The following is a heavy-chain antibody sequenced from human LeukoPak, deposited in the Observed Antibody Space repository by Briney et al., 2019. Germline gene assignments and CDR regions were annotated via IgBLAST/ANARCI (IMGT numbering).Heavy chain of an antibody. V-gene: IGHV1-69*13. CDR2: IIPIFGTA. Sequence: GASVKVACKASGGTFSSYGISWVRQAPGQGLEWMGGIIPIFGTANYAQKFQGRVTIIADESTSPAYMELSSLRSEDTAVYYCARDLFRGYYYDARGAFDIWGQGTMVTVSS. J-gene: IGHJ3*02. D-gene: IGHD3-22*01. CDR1: GGTFSSYG. CDR3: ARDLFRGYYYDARGAFDI.